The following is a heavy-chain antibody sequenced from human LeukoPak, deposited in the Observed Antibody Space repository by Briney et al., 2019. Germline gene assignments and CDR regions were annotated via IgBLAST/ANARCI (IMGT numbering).Heavy chain of an antibody. D-gene: IGHD3-3*01. CDR1: GFTFSDYY. V-gene: IGHV3-11*01. CDR3: ARVGITIFGVVIIGDYFDY. CDR2: ISSSGSTI. J-gene: IGHJ4*02. Sequence: GGPLRLSCAASGFTFSDYYMSWIRQAPGKGLEWVSYISSSGSTIYYADSVKGRFTISRDNAKNSLYLQMNSLRAEDTAVYYCARVGITIFGVVIIGDYFDYWGQGTLVTVSS.